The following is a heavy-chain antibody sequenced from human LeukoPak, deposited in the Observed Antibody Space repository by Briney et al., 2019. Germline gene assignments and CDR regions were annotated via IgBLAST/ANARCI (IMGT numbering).Heavy chain of an antibody. D-gene: IGHD3-9*01. CDR1: GFTFRNHA. CDR2: IYHSGST. V-gene: IGHV4-4*02. CDR3: ARGITAGYYGGY. Sequence: PGGSLRLSCAASGFTFRNHAMNWVRQPPGKGLEWIGEIYHSGSTNYNPSLKSRVTISVDKSKNQFSLKLSSVTAADTAVYYCARGITAGYYGGYWGQGTLVTVSS. J-gene: IGHJ4*02.